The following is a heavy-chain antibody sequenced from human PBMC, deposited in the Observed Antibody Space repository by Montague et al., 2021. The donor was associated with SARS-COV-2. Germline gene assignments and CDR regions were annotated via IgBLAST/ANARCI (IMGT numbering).Heavy chain of an antibody. Sequence: SETLSLTCGVSGGSLSGYHWSWIRQPPGKGLEWTGEISPSGSTNYNPSLKSRVIISLDTSKNQFSLKLSSVTAADTAVYYCARGLIDITMMVVVFTGASLYFDYGGQGIRVTVSS. J-gene: IGHJ4*02. CDR1: GGSLSGYH. V-gene: IGHV4-34*01. CDR3: ARGLIDITMMVVVFTGASLYFDY. D-gene: IGHD3-22*01. CDR2: ISPSGST.